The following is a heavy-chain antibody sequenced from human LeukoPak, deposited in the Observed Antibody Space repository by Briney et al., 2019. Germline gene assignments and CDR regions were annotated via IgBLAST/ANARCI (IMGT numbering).Heavy chain of an antibody. CDR2: IIPIFGTA. CDR3: ARDLLAAAARGLFDY. J-gene: IGHJ4*02. Sequence: ASVKVSCKASGGTFSSYAISWVRQAPGQGLEWMGGIIPIFGTANYAQKFQGRVTITADESTSTAYMELRSLRSDDTAVYYCARDLLAAAARGLFDYWGQGTLVTVSS. V-gene: IGHV1-69*13. D-gene: IGHD6-13*01. CDR1: GGTFSSYA.